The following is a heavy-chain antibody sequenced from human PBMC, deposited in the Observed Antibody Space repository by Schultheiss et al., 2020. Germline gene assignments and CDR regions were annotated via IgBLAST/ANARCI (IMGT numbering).Heavy chain of an antibody. Sequence: GGSLRLSCAASGFTFSDYYMTWVRQAPGKGLEWVAVIWYDGSNIYYADSVKGRFTISRDNSKNTVYLQMNSLRPEDTAVYYCARAAVAGTIRGWFDPWGQGTLVTVSS. V-gene: IGHV3-33*08. CDR2: IWYDGSNI. CDR1: GFTFSDYY. J-gene: IGHJ5*02. D-gene: IGHD6-19*01. CDR3: ARAAVAGTIRGWFDP.